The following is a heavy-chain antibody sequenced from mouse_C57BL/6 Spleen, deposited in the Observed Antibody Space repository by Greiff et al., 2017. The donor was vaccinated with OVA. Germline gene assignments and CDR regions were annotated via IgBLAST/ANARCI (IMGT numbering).Heavy chain of an antibody. Sequence: QVQLQQPGAELVKPGASVKLSCKASGYTFTSYWMHWVKQRPGQGLEWIGMIHPNSGSTNYNEKFKSKATLTVDKSSSTAYMQLSSLTSEDSAVYYCAIYCGSRDYAMDYWGQGTSVTVSS. CDR2: IHPNSGST. D-gene: IGHD1-1*01. CDR1: GYTFTSYW. V-gene: IGHV1-64*01. CDR3: AIYCGSRDYAMDY. J-gene: IGHJ4*01.